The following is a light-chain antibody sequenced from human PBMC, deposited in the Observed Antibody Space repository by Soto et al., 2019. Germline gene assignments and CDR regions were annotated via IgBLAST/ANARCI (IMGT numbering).Light chain of an antibody. CDR2: AAS. CDR3: QKYDSAPWT. Sequence: DIEMTQSPSSLSASVGDRVTITCRASHGISNYLAWYQQRPGKVPKLLIYAASTLQSGVPSRFSGSGSGTDFTLTISSLQPEDVATYYCQKYDSAPWTFGQGTEVEIK. V-gene: IGKV1-27*01. J-gene: IGKJ1*01. CDR1: HGISNY.